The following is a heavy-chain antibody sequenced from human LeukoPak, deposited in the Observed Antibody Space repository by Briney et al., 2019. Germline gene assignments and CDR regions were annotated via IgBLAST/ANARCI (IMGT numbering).Heavy chain of an antibody. CDR3: AREWYYGMDV. Sequence: ASVKVSCKASGGTFSSYAISWVRQAPGQGLEWMGGIIPIFGTANYAQRFQGRVTITADESTSTAYMELSSLRSGDTAVYYCAREWYYGMDVWGQGTTVTVSS. CDR2: IIPIFGTA. V-gene: IGHV1-69*13. CDR1: GGTFSSYA. J-gene: IGHJ6*02.